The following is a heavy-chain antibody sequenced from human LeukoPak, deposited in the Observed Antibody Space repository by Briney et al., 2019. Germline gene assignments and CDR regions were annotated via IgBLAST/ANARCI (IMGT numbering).Heavy chain of an antibody. Sequence: GGSLRLSCAASGFTVSSNYMSWVRQAPGKGLEWVSDIYSGGSTYYADSVKGRFTISRDNSKNTLYLQMNSLRAEDTAVYYCAMYSSSWWSLDYWGQGTLVTVSS. CDR1: GFTVSSNY. CDR3: AMYSSSWWSLDY. V-gene: IGHV3-53*01. D-gene: IGHD6-13*01. CDR2: IYSGGST. J-gene: IGHJ4*02.